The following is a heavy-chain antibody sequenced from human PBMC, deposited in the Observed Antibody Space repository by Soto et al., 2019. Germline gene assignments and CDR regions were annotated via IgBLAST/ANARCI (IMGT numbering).Heavy chain of an antibody. CDR2: IDPSDSYT. D-gene: IGHD6-19*01. Sequence: EVQLVQSGAEVKKPGESLRISCKGSGYSFTSYWISWVRQMPGKGLEWMGRIDPSDSYTNYSPSFQGHVTISADKSISTAYLQWSSLKASDTAMYYCASENPSGGCSNWLDPWGQGTLVTVSA. J-gene: IGHJ5*02. CDR1: GYSFTSYW. V-gene: IGHV5-10-1*03. CDR3: ASENPSGGCSNWLDP.